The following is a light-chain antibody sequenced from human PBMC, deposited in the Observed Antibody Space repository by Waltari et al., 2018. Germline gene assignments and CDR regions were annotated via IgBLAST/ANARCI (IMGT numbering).Light chain of an antibody. CDR2: DVS. J-gene: IGLJ1*01. Sequence: QSALTQPASVSGSPGQSITISCPGTRSDVGGYNYVSWYQQHPGKAPKLMIYDVSNRPSGVSNRFSGSKSGNTASLTISGLQAEDEADYYCSSYTSSFIYVFGTGTKVTVL. CDR3: SSYTSSFIYV. CDR1: RSDVGGYNY. V-gene: IGLV2-14*03.